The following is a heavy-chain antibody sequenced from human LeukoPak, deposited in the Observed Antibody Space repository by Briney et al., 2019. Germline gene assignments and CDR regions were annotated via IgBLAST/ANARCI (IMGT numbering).Heavy chain of an antibody. D-gene: IGHD3-16*02. CDR3: AKAGIRLGELSLSVDY. CDR1: GFTFSSYP. Sequence: GGSLRLSCAASGFTFSSYPMTWVRQAPGKGLEWVSAFTGNDGRAYYADSVKGHFTISRDNSKNTLYLQMNSLRAEDTAVYYCAKAGIRLGELSLSVDYWGQGTLVTVSS. V-gene: IGHV3-23*01. J-gene: IGHJ4*02. CDR2: FTGNDGRA.